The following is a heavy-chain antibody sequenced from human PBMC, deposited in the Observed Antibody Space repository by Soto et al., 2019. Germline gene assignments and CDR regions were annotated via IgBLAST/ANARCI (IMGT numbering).Heavy chain of an antibody. CDR1: GYSFTSYW. Sequence: GESLKISCKGSGYSFTSYWIGWVRQMPGKGLEWMGIIYPGDSDTRYSPSFQGQVTISADKSITTAYLQWSSLKASDTAMYYCARSLDTAIIRGGWFDPWGQGTLVTVSS. D-gene: IGHD5-18*01. V-gene: IGHV5-51*01. J-gene: IGHJ5*02. CDR2: IYPGDSDT. CDR3: ARSLDTAIIRGGWFDP.